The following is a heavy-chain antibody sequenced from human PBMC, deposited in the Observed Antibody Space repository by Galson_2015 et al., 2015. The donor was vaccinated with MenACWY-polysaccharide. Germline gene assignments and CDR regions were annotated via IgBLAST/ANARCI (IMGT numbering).Heavy chain of an antibody. D-gene: IGHD5-18*01. Sequence: SLRLSCAASGFTFSSYAMTWVRQAPGKGLEWVSTISASGRSTFYADSVTGRFTISRDNSKNTLYLQLNSLRAEDTSVYYCAKVHSYAYVNFYYGLDVWGQGTTVTVSS. CDR2: ISASGRST. J-gene: IGHJ6*02. CDR1: GFTFSSYA. V-gene: IGHV3-23*01. CDR3: AKVHSYAYVNFYYGLDV.